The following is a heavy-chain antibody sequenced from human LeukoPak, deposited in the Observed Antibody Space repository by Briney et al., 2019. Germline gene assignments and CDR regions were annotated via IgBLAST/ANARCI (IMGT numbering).Heavy chain of an antibody. CDR1: GGSISSVDYY. V-gene: IGHV4-30-4*01. CDR3: ARPPGGTIVHWYFDL. Sequence: SETLSLTCTVSGGSISSVDYYWSWIRQPPGKGLEWIGYIYYSGSTYYNPSLKSRVTISVDKSKNQFSLKLSSVTAADTAVYYCARPPGGTIVHWYFDLWGRGTLVTVSS. D-gene: IGHD1-26*01. CDR2: IYYSGST. J-gene: IGHJ2*01.